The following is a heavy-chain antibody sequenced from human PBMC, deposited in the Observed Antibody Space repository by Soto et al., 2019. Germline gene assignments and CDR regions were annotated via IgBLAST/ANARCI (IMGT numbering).Heavy chain of an antibody. Sequence: GGSLRLSCAASGFTVSNNYMNWVRQAPGKGLEWVSIVYSGGTTYYADSVKGRFTISRDNSKNTLYLQMNSLRAEDTAVYYCAREHKDFWSGDGSSYYYDYMDVWGKGTTVNVSS. J-gene: IGHJ6*03. V-gene: IGHV3-66*01. CDR2: VYSGGTT. D-gene: IGHD3-3*01. CDR3: AREHKDFWSGDGSSYYYDYMDV. CDR1: GFTVSNNY.